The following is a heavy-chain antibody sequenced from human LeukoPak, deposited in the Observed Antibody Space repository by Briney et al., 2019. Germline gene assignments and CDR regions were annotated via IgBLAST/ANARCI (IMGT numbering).Heavy chain of an antibody. CDR1: GFTFSSYW. V-gene: IGHV3-74*01. D-gene: IGHD1-1*01. J-gene: IGHJ4*02. Sequence: GGSLRLSCAASGFTFSSYWMHWVRQAPGKGLVWVSRINTDGSSTSYADSVKGRFTISRDNAKNSLYLQMNSLRAEDTAVYYCARGLRDNWNDEGEIAGDYWGQGTLVTVSS. CDR2: INTDGSST. CDR3: ARGLRDNWNDEGEIAGDY.